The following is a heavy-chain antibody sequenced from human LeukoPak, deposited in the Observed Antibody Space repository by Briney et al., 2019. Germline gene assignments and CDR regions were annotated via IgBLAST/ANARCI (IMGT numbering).Heavy chain of an antibody. J-gene: IGHJ4*02. D-gene: IGHD5-18*01. V-gene: IGHV1-2*06. Sequence: ASVKVSCKASGYTFTGYYVHWVRQAPGQGLEWMGRISPNSGDTNYAQKFQGRVTMTRDTSSSTAYMELIRLRSDDTAVYYCARSGVDTYGLQDSGDFDYWGQGILVTVSS. CDR2: ISPNSGDT. CDR1: GYTFTGYY. CDR3: ARSGVDTYGLQDSGDFDY.